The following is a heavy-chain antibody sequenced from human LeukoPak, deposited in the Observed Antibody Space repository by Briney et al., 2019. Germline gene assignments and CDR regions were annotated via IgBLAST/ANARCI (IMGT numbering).Heavy chain of an antibody. V-gene: IGHV3-11*04. J-gene: IGHJ4*02. D-gene: IGHD5-12*01. Sequence: GVSLRLSGAASGFTCSDYYMSWMGQAPGKGRKGVSYISSSGSTLYYEDSGKGRFTISKANGKNSLDLKRNSLRAEHTGVYYCARNSEGGYDLSGWGQGTLVTVSS. CDR1: GFTCSDYY. CDR2: ISSSGSTL. CDR3: ARNSEGGYDLSG.